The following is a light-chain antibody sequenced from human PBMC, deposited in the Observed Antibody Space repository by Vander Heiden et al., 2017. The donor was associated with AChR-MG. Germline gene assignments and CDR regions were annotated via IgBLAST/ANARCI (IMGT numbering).Light chain of an antibody. CDR1: NLNIGAGYG. CDR3: QSYDNGLSGWV. CDR2: RRV. Sequence: QSVLTQPHPVSGAPGQWVTIPCVGPNLNIGAGYGVQWYRHLPGAAPKVLICRRVDRPSGVPDRFSGSKSGTSASLAITGLQAEDEAVYYCQSYDNGLSGWVFGGGTKVTVL. V-gene: IGLV1-40*01. J-gene: IGLJ3*02.